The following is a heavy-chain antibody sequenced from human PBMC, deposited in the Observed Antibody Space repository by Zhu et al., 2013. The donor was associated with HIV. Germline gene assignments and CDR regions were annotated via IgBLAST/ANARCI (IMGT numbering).Heavy chain of an antibody. CDR1: GGTFSSYA. CDR3: ARDRSKWLYYYYYYGMDV. CDR2: IIPIFGTA. J-gene: IGHJ6*02. V-gene: IGHV1-69*01. Sequence: QVQLVQSGAEVKKPGSSVKVSCKASGGTFSSYAISWVRQAPGQGLEWMGGIIPIFGTANYAQKFQGRVTITADESTSTAYMELSSLRSDDTAVYYCARDRSKWLYYYYYYGMDVWGQGTTVTVSS. D-gene: IGHD3-22*01.